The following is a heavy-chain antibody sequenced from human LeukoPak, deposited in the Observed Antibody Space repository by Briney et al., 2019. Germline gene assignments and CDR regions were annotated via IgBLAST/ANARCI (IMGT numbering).Heavy chain of an antibody. CDR1: GGSISSCY. CDR3: ARSRITMVRGVIVRWFAP. V-gene: IGHV4-59*08. J-gene: IGHJ5*02. CDR2: IYYSGST. Sequence: SETLSLTCTVSGGSISSCYWSWIRQHPGKGLVLFGDIYYSGSTTYNPSLKSRVTISVDTSKNKLSLQLSSVTAAGTAVYYCARSRITMVRGVIVRWFAPWGQGTLVTVSS. D-gene: IGHD3-10*01.